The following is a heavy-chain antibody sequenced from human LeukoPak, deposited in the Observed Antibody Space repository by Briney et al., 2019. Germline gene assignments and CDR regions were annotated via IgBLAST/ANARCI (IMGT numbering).Heavy chain of an antibody. J-gene: IGHJ4*02. CDR2: IYTSGST. D-gene: IGHD1-26*01. CDR1: GSSISSYY. Sequence: SETLSLTCTVSGSSISSYYWSWIRQPAGKGLEWIGRIYTSGSTNYNPSLKSRVTMSVDTSKNQFSLKLSSVTAADTAVYYCASLSTEVGATLEDYWGQGTLVTVSS. V-gene: IGHV4-4*07. CDR3: ASLSTEVGATLEDY.